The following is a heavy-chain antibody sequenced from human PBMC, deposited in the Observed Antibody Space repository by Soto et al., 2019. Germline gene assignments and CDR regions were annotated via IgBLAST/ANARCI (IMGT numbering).Heavy chain of an antibody. CDR2: VYNSGST. V-gene: IGHV4-59*01. D-gene: IGHD6-13*01. Sequence: SETLSLTCTVSGGSISSNYWTWIRQPPGKGLEWIGYVYNSGSTNYNPSLKSRVTISGDTSKSQFSLKVNSMTAADTAVYYCARYRREAVAGYTLDNWGQGILVTVSS. CDR3: ARYRREAVAGYTLDN. J-gene: IGHJ4*02. CDR1: GGSISSNY.